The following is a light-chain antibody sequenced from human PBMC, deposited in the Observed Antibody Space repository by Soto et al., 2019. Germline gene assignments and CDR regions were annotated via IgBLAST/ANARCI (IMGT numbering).Light chain of an antibody. CDR3: LQDYNYPWT. Sequence: AIPMTQSPSSLSASLGDRVTITCRASQGIRNDLGWYQQKPGKAPKLLIYAASSLQSGVPSRFSGSGSGTDFTLTISSLQPEDFATYYCLQDYNYPWTFGQGTKVEIK. CDR1: QGIRND. CDR2: AAS. V-gene: IGKV1-6*01. J-gene: IGKJ1*01.